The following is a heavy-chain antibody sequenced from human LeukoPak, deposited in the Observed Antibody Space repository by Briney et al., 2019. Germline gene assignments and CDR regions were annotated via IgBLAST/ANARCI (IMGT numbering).Heavy chain of an antibody. CDR3: ARRRYNWNAIDY. J-gene: IGHJ4*02. CDR2: IMWRSGST. D-gene: IGHD1-20*01. V-gene: IGHV3-9*02. Sequence: GGSLRLSCAVSGFTSDDHAMHWVRQASGKGLERVAGIMWRSGSTGYGDSVKGRFTISRDNAKNSLYLQMNSLRAEDTAVYYCARRRYNWNAIDYWGQGTLVTVSS. CDR1: GFTSDDHA.